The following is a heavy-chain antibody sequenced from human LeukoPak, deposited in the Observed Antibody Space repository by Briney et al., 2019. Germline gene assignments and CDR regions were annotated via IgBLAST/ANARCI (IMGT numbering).Heavy chain of an antibody. Sequence: GASVKVSCKASGYIFTAYFIHWVRQAPGQGLEWMGWINPNNGDTRYAQKFQGRITKTRDSSLSTAYMELSSLRSDDTAVYYCVRDGYCSRSNCLWAGWFDPWGQGTLLTVSS. V-gene: IGHV1-2*02. CDR2: INPNNGDT. J-gene: IGHJ5*02. D-gene: IGHD2-2*01. CDR1: GYIFTAYF. CDR3: VRDGYCSRSNCLWAGWFDP.